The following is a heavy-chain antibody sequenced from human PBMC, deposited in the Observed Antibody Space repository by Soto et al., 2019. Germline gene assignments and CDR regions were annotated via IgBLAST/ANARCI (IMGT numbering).Heavy chain of an antibody. D-gene: IGHD6-19*01. CDR3: ARESFTRYSSGCIDY. CDR1: GYTFTSYA. Sequence: QVQLVQSGAEVKKPGASVKVSCKASGYTFTSYAMHWVRQAPGQRLEWMGWINAGNGNTKYSQKFQGRVTITRDTSASTAYMELSSLRSEDTAVYYCARESFTRYSSGCIDYWGQGTLVTVSS. CDR2: INAGNGNT. J-gene: IGHJ4*02. V-gene: IGHV1-3*01.